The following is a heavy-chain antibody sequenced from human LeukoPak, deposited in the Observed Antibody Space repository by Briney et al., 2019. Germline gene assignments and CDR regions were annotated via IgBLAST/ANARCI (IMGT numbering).Heavy chain of an antibody. Sequence: WETLSLTCAVSGDSISSYYWSWMRQPPGKGLEWVGYISNSGSTNYNPSLKSRVTISVDTPKNQFSLKLTSVTAADTAVYYCARQRGAFDPWAREPWSPSPQ. CDR3: ARQRGAFDP. J-gene: IGHJ5*02. D-gene: IGHD3-10*01. V-gene: IGHV4-59*08. CDR1: GDSISSYY. CDR2: ISNSGST.